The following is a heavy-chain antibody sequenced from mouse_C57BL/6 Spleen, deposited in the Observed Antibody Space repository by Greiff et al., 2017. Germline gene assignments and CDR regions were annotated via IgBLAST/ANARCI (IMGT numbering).Heavy chain of an antibody. CDR3: ARSYYYGSSYFAWFAY. Sequence: QVQLQQSGAELVKPGASVKISCKASGYAFSSYWMNWVKQRPGKGLEWIGQIYPGDGDTTYNGKFKGKATLTADKSSSTAYMQLSSLTSEDSAVYFCARSYYYGSSYFAWFAYWGQGTLVTVSA. J-gene: IGHJ3*01. V-gene: IGHV1-80*01. D-gene: IGHD1-1*01. CDR2: IYPGDGDT. CDR1: GYAFSSYW.